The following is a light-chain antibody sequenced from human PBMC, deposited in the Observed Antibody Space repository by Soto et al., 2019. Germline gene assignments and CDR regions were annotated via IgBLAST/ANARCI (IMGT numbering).Light chain of an antibody. CDR1: SSNIGNNY. V-gene: IGLV1-51*01. Sequence: QSVLTQPPSVSAAPGQKVTISCSGSSSNIGNNYVSWYQQLPGTAPKLLIYDNNKRPSGIPGRFSGSKSVTSATLAITGLQTGDEADYYCGTWDSSLSAVVFGGGTKLTVL. CDR3: GTWDSSLSAVV. CDR2: DNN. J-gene: IGLJ2*01.